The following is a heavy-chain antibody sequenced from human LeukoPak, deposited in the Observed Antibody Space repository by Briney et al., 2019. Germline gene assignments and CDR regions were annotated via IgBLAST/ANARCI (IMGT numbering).Heavy chain of an antibody. V-gene: IGHV1-8*01. CDR3: ARGDGYYDSSGKYYIDALDL. CDR2: MNPNSGNT. D-gene: IGHD3-22*01. CDR1: GYTFTSYD. Sequence: ASVKVSCKASGYTFTSYDINWVRQATGQGLEWMGWMNPNSGNTGYAQRFQGRVTMTRDTSISTSYMELSGLRSDDTAVYYCARGDGYYDSSGKYYIDALDLWGQGTMVTVSS. J-gene: IGHJ3*01.